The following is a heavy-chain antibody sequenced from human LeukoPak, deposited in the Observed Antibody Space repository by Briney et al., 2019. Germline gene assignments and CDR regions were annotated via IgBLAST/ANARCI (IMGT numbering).Heavy chain of an antibody. J-gene: IGHJ1*01. V-gene: IGHV4-39*07. CDR3: ARDRGGDCSFQH. D-gene: IGHD2-21*02. Sequence: SETLSLTCTVSGGSISSSSYYWGWIRQPPGKGLEWIGSIYYSGSTYYNPSLKSRVTISVDTSKNQFSLKLSSVTAADTAVYYCARDRGGDCSFQHWGQGTLVTVSS. CDR1: GGSISSSSYY. CDR2: IYYSGST.